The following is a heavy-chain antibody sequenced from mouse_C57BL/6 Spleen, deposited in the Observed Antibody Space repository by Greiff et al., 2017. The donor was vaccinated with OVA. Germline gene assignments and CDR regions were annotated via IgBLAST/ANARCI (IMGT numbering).Heavy chain of an antibody. V-gene: IGHV5-4*01. D-gene: IGHD2-2*01. CDR2: ISDGGSYT. CDR3: ARDGGTMVTYYAMDY. Sequence: EVKLQESGGGLVKPGGSLKLSCAASGFTFSSYAMSWVRQTPEKRLEWVATISDGGSYTYYPDNVKGRFTISRDNAKNNLYLQMSHLKSEDTAMYYCARDGGTMVTYYAMDYWGQGTSVTVSS. J-gene: IGHJ4*01. CDR1: GFTFSSYA.